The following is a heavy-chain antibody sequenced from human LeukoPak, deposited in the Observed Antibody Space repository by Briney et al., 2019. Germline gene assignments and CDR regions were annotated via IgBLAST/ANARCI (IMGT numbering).Heavy chain of an antibody. CDR3: AREGAVAGTGEYYFDY. CDR1: GYTFTGYY. CDR2: INPNSGGT. D-gene: IGHD6-19*01. Sequence: GASVKVSCKVSGYTFTGYYMHWVRQAPGQGLEWMGWINPNSGGTNYAQKFQGRVTMTRDTSISTAYMELSRLRSDDTAVYYCAREGAVAGTGEYYFDYWGQGTLVTVSS. J-gene: IGHJ4*02. V-gene: IGHV1-2*02.